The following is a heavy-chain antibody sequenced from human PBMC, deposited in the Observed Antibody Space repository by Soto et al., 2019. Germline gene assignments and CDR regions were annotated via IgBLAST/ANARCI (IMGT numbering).Heavy chain of an antibody. J-gene: IGHJ5*02. Sequence: PSETLSLTCAVSCGSISSSNWWQWVRQPPGKGLEWIGESHHSRTTNYNPSLKSRVAISVDKSKNQFSLKLNSVTAADTAVYYCARVREYCSGTSCYLDPWGQGTLVTVSS. CDR2: SHHSRTT. V-gene: IGHV4-4*02. CDR3: ARVREYCSGTSCYLDP. D-gene: IGHD2-2*01. CDR1: CGSISSSNW.